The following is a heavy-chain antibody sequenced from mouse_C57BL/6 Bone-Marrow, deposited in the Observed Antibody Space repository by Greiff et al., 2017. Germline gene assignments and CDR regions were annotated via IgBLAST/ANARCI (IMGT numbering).Heavy chain of an antibody. J-gene: IGHJ2*01. Sequence: EVQLVESGGDLVKPGGSLKLSCAASGFTFSSYGMSWVRQTPDKRLEWVATISSGGSYTYYPDSVKGRFTISRENAKNTLYLQMSSLKSEDTAMYYCARLAGTYFDYWGQGTTLTVSS. CDR3: ARLAGTYFDY. D-gene: IGHD4-1*01. V-gene: IGHV5-6*01. CDR2: ISSGGSYT. CDR1: GFTFSSYG.